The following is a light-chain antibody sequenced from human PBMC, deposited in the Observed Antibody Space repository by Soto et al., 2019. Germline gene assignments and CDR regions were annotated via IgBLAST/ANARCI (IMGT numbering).Light chain of an antibody. V-gene: IGLV2-11*01. J-gene: IGLJ1*01. CDR3: CSYAGRYTFYV. CDR1: SSDIGGYNY. Sequence: SALTQPRSVSGSPGQSVTISCTGTSSDIGGYNYVSWYQQYPGKAPKLIIYDVSKRPSGVPDRFSGSKSGNTASLTISGLQAADDADYYCCSYAGRYTFYVFGTGTKVTVL. CDR2: DVS.